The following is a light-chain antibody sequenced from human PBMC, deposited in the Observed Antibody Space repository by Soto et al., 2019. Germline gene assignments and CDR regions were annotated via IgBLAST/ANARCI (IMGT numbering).Light chain of an antibody. CDR2: GAS. Sequence: EIAMTQSPATLSVSPGERAPLSCRASQSVSSNLAWYQQKPGQAPRLLIYGASTRATGIPGRFSGSGSGTDFTLTVSSLQSEDFAVYYCQQYNKGPVTFAQGTKVDIK. CDR1: QSVSSN. V-gene: IGKV3-15*01. J-gene: IGKJ1*01. CDR3: QQYNKGPVT.